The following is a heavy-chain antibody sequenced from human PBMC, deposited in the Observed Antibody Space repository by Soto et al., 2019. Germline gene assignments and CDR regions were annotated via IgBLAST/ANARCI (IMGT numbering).Heavy chain of an antibody. Sequence: PSETLSLTCTVSSGSLSSGGYYWNWIRQHPVKGLEWIGYIYFTGITYSTPSLKSLVTLSVDTSKSQFSLELQSVPAADTAIYYCARAPPYQKVNSFDLWGPGVLVTVSS. J-gene: IGHJ5*02. CDR1: SGSLSSGGYY. V-gene: IGHV4-31*01. CDR2: IYFTGIT. CDR3: ARAPPYQKVNSFDL.